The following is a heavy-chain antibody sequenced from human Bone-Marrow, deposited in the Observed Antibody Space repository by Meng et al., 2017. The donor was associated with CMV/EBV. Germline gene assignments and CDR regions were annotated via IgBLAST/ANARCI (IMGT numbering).Heavy chain of an antibody. V-gene: IGHV1-2*02. CDR1: GYTFTGYY. CDR2: INPNSGGT. Sequence: ASVKVSCKASGYTFTGYYMHWVRQAPGQGLEWMGWINPNSGGTNYAQKFQGRVTMTRDTSISTAYMELSRLRSDDTAVYYCARKGYCSSTSCYYGMDVWGQGTTVTGSS. CDR3: ARKGYCSSTSCYYGMDV. J-gene: IGHJ6*01. D-gene: IGHD2-2*01.